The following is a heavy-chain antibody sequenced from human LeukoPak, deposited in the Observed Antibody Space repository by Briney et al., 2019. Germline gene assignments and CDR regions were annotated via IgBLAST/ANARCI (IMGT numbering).Heavy chain of an antibody. J-gene: IGHJ4*02. Sequence: AGGSLRLPCAASGFTFSGYAMSWVRQAPGKGLEWVSAISGSGGSTYYADSVKGRFTISRDNSKNTLYLQMNSLRAEDTAVYYCAKDLASVVVPAAAPFDYWGQGTLVTVSS. CDR2: ISGSGGST. V-gene: IGHV3-23*01. D-gene: IGHD2-2*01. CDR1: GFTFSGYA. CDR3: AKDLASVVVPAAAPFDY.